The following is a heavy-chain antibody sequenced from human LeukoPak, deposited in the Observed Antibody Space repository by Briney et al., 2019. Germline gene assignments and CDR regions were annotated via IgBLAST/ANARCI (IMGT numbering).Heavy chain of an antibody. CDR3: ATSRGLHYFDY. Sequence: SETLSLTCAVYGGSFSGYYWSWIRQPPGKGLEWIGEINHSGSTNYNLSLKSRVTISVETYKNQFSPKLSSVTAADTAVYYCATSRGLHYFDYWGQGTLVTVSS. D-gene: IGHD3-10*01. CDR1: GGSFSGYY. CDR2: INHSGST. J-gene: IGHJ4*02. V-gene: IGHV4-34*01.